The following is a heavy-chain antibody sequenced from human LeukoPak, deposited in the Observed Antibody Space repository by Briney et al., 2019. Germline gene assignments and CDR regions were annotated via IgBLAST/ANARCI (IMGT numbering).Heavy chain of an antibody. CDR1: GFDFSSNW. Sequence: GGSLRLSCAASGFDFSSNWMHWVRQAPGKGLEWVAVISYDGSNKYYADSVKGRFTISRDNSKNTLYLQMNSLRAEDTAVYYCARDRDYWGQGTLVTVSS. CDR2: ISYDGSNK. J-gene: IGHJ4*02. V-gene: IGHV3-30*03. CDR3: ARDRDY.